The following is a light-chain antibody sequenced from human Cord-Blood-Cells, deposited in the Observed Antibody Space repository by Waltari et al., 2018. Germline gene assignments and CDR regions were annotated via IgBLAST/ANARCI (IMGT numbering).Light chain of an antibody. CDR3: QQSYSTPS. Sequence: DIQMTQSPSSLSASVADRVTITCRASQSISSYLNWYQQKPGKAHKLLIYAASSLQSGVPSRFSGSGSGTDFTLTISSLQPEDFATYYCQQSYSTPSFGGGTKVEIK. V-gene: IGKV1-39*01. CDR2: AAS. J-gene: IGKJ4*01. CDR1: QSISSY.